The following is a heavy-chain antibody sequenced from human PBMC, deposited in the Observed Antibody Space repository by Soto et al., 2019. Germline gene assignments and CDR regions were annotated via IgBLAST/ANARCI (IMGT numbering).Heavy chain of an antibody. J-gene: IGHJ4*02. Sequence: QVQLGESGGGVVQPGRSLRLSCAASGFTFSSYGMHWVRQASGKGLEWVAVIWYDGSKKYYADSVKGRFTISRDNSKNTLYLQMNSLRAEDTAVYYCARDCAGYSSGWYQRGGFDYWGQGTLVTVSS. V-gene: IGHV3-33*01. CDR2: IWYDGSKK. D-gene: IGHD6-19*01. CDR3: ARDCAGYSSGWYQRGGFDY. CDR1: GFTFSSYG.